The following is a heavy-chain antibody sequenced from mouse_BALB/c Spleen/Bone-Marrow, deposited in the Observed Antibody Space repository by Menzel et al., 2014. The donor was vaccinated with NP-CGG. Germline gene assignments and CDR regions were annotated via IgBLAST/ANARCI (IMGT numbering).Heavy chain of an antibody. Sequence: EVQLQESGPDPVKTSQSLSLTCTVTGYSITSGYGWHWIRQFPGNKLEWMAYIHYSGSTNYNPSLKSRISITRDTSKNQFFLQLNSVTTEDTATYYCAREARTTARFAYLDQATLVTVSA. V-gene: IGHV3-1*02. D-gene: IGHD1-2*01. CDR1: GYSITSGYG. J-gene: IGHJ3*01. CDR3: AREARTTARFAY. CDR2: IHYSGST.